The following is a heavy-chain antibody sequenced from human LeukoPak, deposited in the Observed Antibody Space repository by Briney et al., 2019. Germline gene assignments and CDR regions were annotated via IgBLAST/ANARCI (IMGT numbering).Heavy chain of an antibody. CDR3: ARGNSGWYPFDY. V-gene: IGHV1-46*01. Sequence: ASVKVSCKASGYTFTSYYIHWVRQAPGEGLEWMGIINPSGGSTSYAQKFQGRVTITRDTPATTAYMELSSLRSEDMAVYFCARGNSGWYPFDYWGQGTMVTVSS. J-gene: IGHJ4*02. D-gene: IGHD6-19*01. CDR2: INPSGGST. CDR1: GYTFTSYY.